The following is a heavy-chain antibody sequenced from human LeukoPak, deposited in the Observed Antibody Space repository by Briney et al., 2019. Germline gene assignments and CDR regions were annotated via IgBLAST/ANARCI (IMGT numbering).Heavy chain of an antibody. D-gene: IGHD3-16*01. CDR2: ISYDGSNK. CDR3: ATEGAFDY. J-gene: IGHJ4*02. Sequence: PGGSPRLSCAASGFTFSSYAMHWVRQAPGKGLEWVAVISYDGSNKYYADSVKGRFTISRDNSKNTLYLQMNSLRAEDTAVYYCATEGAFDYWGQGTLVTVSS. CDR1: GFTFSSYA. V-gene: IGHV3-30-3*01.